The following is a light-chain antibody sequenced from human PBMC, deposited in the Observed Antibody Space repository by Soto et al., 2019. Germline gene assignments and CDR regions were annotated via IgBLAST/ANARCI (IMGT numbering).Light chain of an antibody. CDR3: GSYSSSSTLYV. CDR2: DVS. J-gene: IGLJ1*01. Sequence: QSALTQPASVSGSPGQSITISCTGTSSDVGGSNYVSWYQQHPGKAPKLMIYDVSNRPSGVSNRFSGSKSGNTASLTISGXXAEDEADYYCGSYSSSSTLYVFGTGTKLTVL. V-gene: IGLV2-14*03. CDR1: SSDVGGSNY.